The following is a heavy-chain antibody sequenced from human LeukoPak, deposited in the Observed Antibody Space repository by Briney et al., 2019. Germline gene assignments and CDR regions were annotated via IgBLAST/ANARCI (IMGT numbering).Heavy chain of an antibody. Sequence: SETLSLTCAVYGGSFSGYYWSWIRQPPGKGLEWIGEINHSGSTNYNPSLKSRVTISVDTSKNQFSLKLSSVTAADTAVYYCARNGYYSSDQWGQGTLVTVSP. CDR1: GGSFSGYY. CDR3: ARNGYYSSDQ. D-gene: IGHD4-17*01. V-gene: IGHV4-34*01. J-gene: IGHJ4*02. CDR2: INHSGST.